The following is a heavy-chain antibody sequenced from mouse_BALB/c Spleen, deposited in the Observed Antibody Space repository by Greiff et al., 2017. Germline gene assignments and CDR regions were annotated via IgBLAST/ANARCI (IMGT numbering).Heavy chain of an antibody. Sequence: EVHLQQSGAELVKPGASVKLSCTASGFNIKDTYMHWVKQRPEQGLEWIGRIDPANGNTKYDPKFQGKATITAGTSSNTAYLQLSSLTSEDTAVYYCARSGVTGSYFDYWGQGTTLTVSS. CDR2: IDPANGNT. CDR1: GFNIKDTY. J-gene: IGHJ2*01. CDR3: ARSGVTGSYFDY. D-gene: IGHD4-1*01. V-gene: IGHV14-3*02.